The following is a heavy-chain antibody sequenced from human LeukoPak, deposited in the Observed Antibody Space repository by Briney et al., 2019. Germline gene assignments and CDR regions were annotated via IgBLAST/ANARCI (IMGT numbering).Heavy chain of an antibody. CDR1: GGSFSGYY. V-gene: IGHV4-34*01. CDR2: INHSGST. J-gene: IGHJ4*02. Sequence: PSETLSLTCAVYGGSFSGYYWSWIRQPPGKGLEWIGEINHSGSTNYNPSLKSRVTISVDTSKNQFSLKLSSVTAADTAVYYCARLHCSSTSCFPDYWGQGTLVTVSS. CDR3: ARLHCSSTSCFPDY. D-gene: IGHD2-2*01.